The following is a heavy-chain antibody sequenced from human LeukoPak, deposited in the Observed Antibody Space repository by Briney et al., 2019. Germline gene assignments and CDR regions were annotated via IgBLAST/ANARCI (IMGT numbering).Heavy chain of an antibody. CDR2: IYYSGST. J-gene: IGHJ5*02. CDR3: ARVAPDNWFDP. D-gene: IGHD5-12*01. CDR1: GGSISSGGYY. V-gene: IGHV4-31*03. Sequence: TLSLTCTVSGGSISSGGYYWSWIRQHPGKGLEWIGYIYYSGSTYYNPSLKSRVTISADTSKNQFSLKLNSVTAADTAVYYCARVAPDNWFDPWGQGTLVTVSS.